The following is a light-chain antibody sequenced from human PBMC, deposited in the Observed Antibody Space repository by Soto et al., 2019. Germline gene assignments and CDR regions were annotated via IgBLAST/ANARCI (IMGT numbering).Light chain of an antibody. CDR3: SSYAGSNNPYV. J-gene: IGLJ1*01. CDR2: EVS. V-gene: IGLV2-8*01. Sequence: ALTQPPSAFGSPGQSVTISCTGTSSDVGGYNYVSWYQQHPGKAPKLMIYEVSKRPSGVPDRFSGSKSGNTASLTVSGLQAEDEADYYCSSYAGSNNPYVFGTGTKVTVL. CDR1: SSDVGGYNY.